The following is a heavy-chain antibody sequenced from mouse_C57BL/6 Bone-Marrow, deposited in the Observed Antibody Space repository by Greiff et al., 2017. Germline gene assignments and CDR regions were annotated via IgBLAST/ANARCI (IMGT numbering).Heavy chain of an antibody. J-gene: IGHJ4*01. CDR2: ISSGGSYT. CDR3: AREEAMDY. Sequence: EVLLVESGGDLVKPGGSLKLSCAASGFTFSSYGMSWVRQTPDKRLEWVATISSGGSYTYYPDSVKGRVTISRDNDKNTLYLQMSSLKAEDTAMYYCAREEAMDYWGQGTTVTVSS. CDR1: GFTFSSYG. V-gene: IGHV5-6*01.